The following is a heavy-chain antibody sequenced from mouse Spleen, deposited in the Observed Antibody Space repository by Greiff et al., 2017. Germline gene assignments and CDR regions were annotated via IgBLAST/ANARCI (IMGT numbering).Heavy chain of an antibody. V-gene: IGHV1-59*01. CDR2: IDPSDSYT. J-gene: IGHJ1*01. Sequence: VQLQQPGAELVRPGTSVKLSCKASGYTFTSYWMHWVKQRPGQGLEWIGVIDPSDSYTNYNQKFKGKATLTVDTSSSTAYMQLSSLTSEDSAVYYCARKGAIYYGYDWYFDVWGAGTTVTVSS. CDR3: ARKGAIYYGYDWYFDV. D-gene: IGHD2-2*01. CDR1: GYTFTSYW.